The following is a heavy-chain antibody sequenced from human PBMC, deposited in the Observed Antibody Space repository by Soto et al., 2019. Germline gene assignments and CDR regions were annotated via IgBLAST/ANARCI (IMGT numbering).Heavy chain of an antibody. CDR3: ARGMQYYFDY. D-gene: IGHD6-19*01. Sequence: SETLSLTCAVYGGSFSGYYWSWIRQPPGKGLEWIGEINHSGSTNYNPSLMSRVTISVDTSKNQFSLKLSSVTAADTAVYYCARGMQYYFDYWGQGTLVTVSS. CDR2: INHSGST. J-gene: IGHJ4*02. V-gene: IGHV4-34*01. CDR1: GGSFSGYY.